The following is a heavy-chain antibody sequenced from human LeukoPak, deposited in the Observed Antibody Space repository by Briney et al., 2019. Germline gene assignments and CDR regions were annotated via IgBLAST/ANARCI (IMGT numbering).Heavy chain of an antibody. J-gene: IGHJ4*02. CDR2: IYSGGST. D-gene: IGHD3-3*01. CDR3: NYDFWSGNDY. V-gene: IGHV3-53*01. CDR1: GFTVSSNY. Sequence: GGSLRLSCAASGFTVSSNYMSWVRQAPGKGLEWVAVIYSGGSTYYADSVKGRFTISRDNSKNTLYLQMNSLRAEDTAVYYCNYDFWSGNDYWGQGTLVTVSS.